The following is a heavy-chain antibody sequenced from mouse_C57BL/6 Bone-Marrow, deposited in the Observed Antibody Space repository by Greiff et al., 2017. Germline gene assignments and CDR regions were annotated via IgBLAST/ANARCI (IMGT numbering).Heavy chain of an antibody. D-gene: IGHD2-4*01. Sequence: QVQLQQSGAELVKPGASVKMSCKASGYTFTNYWMHWVKQRPGKGLEWIGMMHPNGGSPDYNEKFKSEATLSVDKSSRTAYMELISLTSEDSAVYYCARTYDYDDYTMDYWGQGTSVTVSA. J-gene: IGHJ4*01. CDR3: ARTYDYDDYTMDY. CDR1: GYTFTNYW. V-gene: IGHV1-64*01. CDR2: MHPNGGSP.